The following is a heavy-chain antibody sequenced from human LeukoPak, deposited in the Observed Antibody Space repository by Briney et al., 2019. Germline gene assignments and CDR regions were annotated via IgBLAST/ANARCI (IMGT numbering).Heavy chain of an antibody. D-gene: IGHD2-15*01. J-gene: IGHJ4*02. CDR2: ISGSGGST. CDR3: AKSPGRGSAGGSQSPG. Sequence: GGSLRLSCAASGFTFSSYAMSWVRQAPGKGLEWVSAISGSGGSTYYADSVKGRFTISRDNSKNTLYLQMNGLRAEDTAIYYCAKSPGRGSAGGSQSPGWGQGTLVTVSS. V-gene: IGHV3-23*01. CDR1: GFTFSSYA.